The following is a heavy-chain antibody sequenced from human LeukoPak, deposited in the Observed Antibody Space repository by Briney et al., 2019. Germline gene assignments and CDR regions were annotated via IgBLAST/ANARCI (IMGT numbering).Heavy chain of an antibody. D-gene: IGHD3-22*01. CDR2: IWYHGRDR. Sequence: GGSLRLSCAASGFTFSSYGIHWVRQAPGKGLEWLALIWYHGRDRSYADSVKGRFTISRDNPKNTVYLQMDSLRAEDTAVYYCARDASSGIGGYYYGMDVWGQGTTVTVSS. V-gene: IGHV3-33*01. CDR1: GFTFSSYG. J-gene: IGHJ6*02. CDR3: ARDASSGIGGYYYGMDV.